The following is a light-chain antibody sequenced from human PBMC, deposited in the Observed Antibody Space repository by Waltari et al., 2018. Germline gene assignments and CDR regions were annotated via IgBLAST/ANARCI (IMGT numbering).Light chain of an antibody. Sequence: SYVLTQTPSVSLAPGQTAIITCGGDNIDSKSVHWYQLQPGQAPVLVMFYDSDRPPGIPDRFSGSNSGNTATLTISRVEDDDEADYFCQVWDDSNNSGVFGGGTKLTVL. CDR3: QVWDDSNNSGV. J-gene: IGLJ2*01. V-gene: IGLV3-21*04. CDR2: YDS. CDR1: NIDSKS.